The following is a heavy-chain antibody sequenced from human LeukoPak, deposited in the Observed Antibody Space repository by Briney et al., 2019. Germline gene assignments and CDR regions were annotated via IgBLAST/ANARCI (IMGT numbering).Heavy chain of an antibody. V-gene: IGHV3-30*18. Sequence: GGSLRLSCAASGFTFSSYGMHWVRQAPGKGLEWVAVISYDGSNKYYADSVKGRFTISRDNSKNTLYLQMNSLRAEDTAVYYCAKDHAAVAGYYFDHWGQGTLVTVSS. CDR3: AKDHAAVAGYYFDH. CDR2: ISYDGSNK. J-gene: IGHJ4*02. CDR1: GFTFSSYG. D-gene: IGHD6-19*01.